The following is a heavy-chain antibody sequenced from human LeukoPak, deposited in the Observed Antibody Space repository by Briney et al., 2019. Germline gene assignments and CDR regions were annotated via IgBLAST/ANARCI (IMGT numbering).Heavy chain of an antibody. CDR2: ISSSGTSI. Sequence: GGSLRLSCVASGFTISPYEMSWVRHAPGKGLEWVSYISSSGTSIYTTDSVRGRFTISRDNAKNSLFLQMDSLRAEGTALYYCTRGRLAASGLMDVWGQGTTVIVSS. CDR3: TRGRLAASGLMDV. CDR1: GFTISPYE. V-gene: IGHV3-48*03. J-gene: IGHJ6*02. D-gene: IGHD2-15*01.